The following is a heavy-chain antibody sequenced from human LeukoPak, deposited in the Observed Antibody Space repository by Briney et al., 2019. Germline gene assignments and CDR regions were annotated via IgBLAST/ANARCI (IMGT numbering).Heavy chain of an antibody. D-gene: IGHD2-15*01. CDR1: GFTFSSYA. CDR3: AKLVRVVVVAATRTNY. V-gene: IGHV3-23*01. J-gene: IGHJ4*02. Sequence: PGGSLRLSCAASGFTFSSYAMSWVRQAPGKGLEWVSAITGSGGGTYYADSVKGRFTISRDNSKNTVYLQMNSLRAEDTAVYYCAKLVRVVVVAATRTNYWGQGTLVTVSS. CDR2: ITGSGGGT.